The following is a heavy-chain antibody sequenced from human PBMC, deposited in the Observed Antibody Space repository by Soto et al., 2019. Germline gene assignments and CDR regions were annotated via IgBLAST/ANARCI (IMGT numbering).Heavy chain of an antibody. J-gene: IGHJ4*02. Sequence: QVQLVQSGAEVKKPGSSVKVSCKASGGTFSSYTISWVRQAPGQGLEWMGRIIPILGIANYEQKFQGRVTITADKSTSTAYMELSSLRSEDTAVYYCARVLGVDGYDSDYFDYWGQGTLVTVSS. CDR2: IIPILGIA. D-gene: IGHD5-12*01. CDR1: GGTFSSYT. CDR3: ARVLGVDGYDSDYFDY. V-gene: IGHV1-69*02.